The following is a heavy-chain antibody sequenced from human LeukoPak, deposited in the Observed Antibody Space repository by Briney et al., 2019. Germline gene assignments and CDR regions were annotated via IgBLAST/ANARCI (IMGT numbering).Heavy chain of an antibody. CDR3: AREIIAVAGTESDY. J-gene: IGHJ4*02. CDR2: IYYTGTT. CDR1: GGSMSINNYY. V-gene: IGHV4-39*07. Sequence: PSETLSLTCTVSGGSMSINNYYWAWIRQPPGKGLEWLGSIYYTGTTYYNPSLNNRVTISVDTSKNQFSLKLSSVTAADTAVYYCAREIIAVAGTESDYWGQGTLVTVSS. D-gene: IGHD6-19*01.